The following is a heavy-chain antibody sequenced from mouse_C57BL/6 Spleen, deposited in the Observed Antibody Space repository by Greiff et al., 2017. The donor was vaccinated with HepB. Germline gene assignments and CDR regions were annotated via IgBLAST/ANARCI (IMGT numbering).Heavy chain of an antibody. V-gene: IGHV14-2*01. CDR2: IDPEDGET. CDR3: VRSSPWFAY. J-gene: IGHJ3*01. Sequence: EVQLQQPGAELVKPGASVKLSCKASGYNITDYCMHWVKQRPEQGLEWIGRIDPEDGETKYATKFQGKATITADKSSNTAYLQLSSLTTEDTAVYYGVRSSPWFAYWGQGTLVTVSA. CDR1: GYNITDYC.